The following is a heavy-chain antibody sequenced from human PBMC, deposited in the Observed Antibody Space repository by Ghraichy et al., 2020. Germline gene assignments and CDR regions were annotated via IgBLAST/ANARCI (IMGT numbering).Heavy chain of an antibody. CDR3: VRSNGAGTFDM. Sequence: GGSLRLSCTASGIIFDYYGMHWVRQAPGKGLEWVAVVWPDGSKKYYADSVRGRFTISRDNSKKTQNLQMDILRVEDTAKYYCVRSNGAGTFDMWGQGTMVTVSS. D-gene: IGHD2-8*01. CDR1: GIIFDYYG. V-gene: IGHV3-33*01. J-gene: IGHJ3*02. CDR2: VWPDGSKK.